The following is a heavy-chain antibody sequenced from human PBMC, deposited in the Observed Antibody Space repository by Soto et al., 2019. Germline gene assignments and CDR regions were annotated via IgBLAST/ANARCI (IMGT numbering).Heavy chain of an antibody. Sequence: SVKESCKASGGTFSSYAISWVRQAPVQGLEWMGGIIPIFGTANYAQKFQGRVTITADESTSTAYMELSSLRSEDTAVYYCARDQSGVLYSSGWYEMLFHWGQGTLVTVSS. CDR3: ARDQSGVLYSSGWYEMLFH. J-gene: IGHJ4*02. D-gene: IGHD6-19*01. CDR1: GGTFSSYA. V-gene: IGHV1-69*01. CDR2: IIPIFGTA.